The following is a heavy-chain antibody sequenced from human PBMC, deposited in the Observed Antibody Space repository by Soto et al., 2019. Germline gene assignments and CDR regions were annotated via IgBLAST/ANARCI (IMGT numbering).Heavy chain of an antibody. CDR2: ITGSSSNL. Sequence: GGSLRLYCAASGFTFSDYAMSWVRQAPGKGLEWVTTITGSSSNLYYTDSVKGRFAISRDNSRNILFLQMNSLTAEDTAVYYCAKGGAVYGLLTHDYWGQGTLVTVSS. V-gene: IGHV3-23*01. D-gene: IGHD3-9*01. CDR3: AKGGAVYGLLTHDY. CDR1: GFTFSDYA. J-gene: IGHJ4*02.